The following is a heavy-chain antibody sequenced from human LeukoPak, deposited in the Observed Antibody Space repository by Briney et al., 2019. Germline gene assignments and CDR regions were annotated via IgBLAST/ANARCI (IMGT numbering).Heavy chain of an antibody. CDR1: GFTFSSYG. D-gene: IGHD5-18*01. CDR2: IWYDGSNK. V-gene: IGHV3-33*01. Sequence: PGGSLRLSCAASGFTFSSYGMHWVRQAPGKGLEWVAVIWYDGSNKYYADSVKGRFTISRDNSKNTLYLQMNSLRAEDTAVYYCAREWWGYSYGRYYYYYGMDVWGQGTTVTVSS. J-gene: IGHJ6*02. CDR3: AREWWGYSYGRYYYYYGMDV.